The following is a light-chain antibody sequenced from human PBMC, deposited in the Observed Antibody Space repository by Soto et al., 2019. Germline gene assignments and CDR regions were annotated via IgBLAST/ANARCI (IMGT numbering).Light chain of an antibody. J-gene: IGKJ4*01. CDR2: EVS. V-gene: IGKV3-11*01. CDR1: QTVSSS. CDR3: QQHINWPHI. Sequence: EIVLTQSPATLSLSPGETATLSCRASQTVSSSLAWYQQKPGQAPRLLIYEVSNSATGIPARFSGSGSGADLTLPVSSLEPADVALYYCQQHINWPHIFGGGTQV.